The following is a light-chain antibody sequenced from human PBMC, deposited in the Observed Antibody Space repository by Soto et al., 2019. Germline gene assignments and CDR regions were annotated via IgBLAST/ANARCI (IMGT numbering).Light chain of an antibody. V-gene: IGKV1-17*03. Sequence: DIPMTQSPSAMSASVGDRVTITCRASQGISQFLAWFQQKPGKVPKRLIYAASRLQSGVPSRFSGSGSGTDFTLTISSLQPEAIATYYCLQHKGATYTLGQGTKLEI. CDR1: QGISQF. J-gene: IGKJ2*01. CDR2: AAS. CDR3: LQHKGATYT.